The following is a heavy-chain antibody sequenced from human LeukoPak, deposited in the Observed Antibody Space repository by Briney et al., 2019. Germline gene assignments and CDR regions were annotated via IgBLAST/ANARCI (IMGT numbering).Heavy chain of an antibody. Sequence: ETLSLTCTVSGGSISSYYWMHWVRQAPGKGLMWVSRINSDGSITNYADSVKGRFTISRDNAKNTLYLQMNSLRAEDTAVYYCARVRATFSPHFDNWGQGTLVTVSS. CDR2: INSDGSIT. D-gene: IGHD5-12*01. CDR3: ARVRATFSPHFDN. CDR1: GGSISSYYW. J-gene: IGHJ4*02. V-gene: IGHV3-74*01.